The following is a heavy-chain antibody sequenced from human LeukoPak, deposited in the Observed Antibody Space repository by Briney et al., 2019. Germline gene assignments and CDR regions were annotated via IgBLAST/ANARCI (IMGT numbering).Heavy chain of an antibody. Sequence: GGSLRLSCAASGFTFSSYAMNWVRQAPGKGLEWVSGISAGSSIYYADSVKGRFTISRDNSKNSLYLQMNSLRAEDTAVFYCARDQYDTWSRRGNFDSWGQGTLVIVSS. CDR1: GFTFSSYA. J-gene: IGHJ4*02. CDR3: ARDQYDTWSRRGNFDS. D-gene: IGHD3-3*01. V-gene: IGHV3-23*01. CDR2: ISAGSSI.